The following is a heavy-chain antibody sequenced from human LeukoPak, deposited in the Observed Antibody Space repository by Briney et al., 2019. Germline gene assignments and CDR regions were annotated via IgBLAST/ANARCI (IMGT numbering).Heavy chain of an antibody. D-gene: IGHD3-3*01. V-gene: IGHV3-23*01. J-gene: IGHJ4*02. Sequence: XXXXXXLEWVSAISGSGGXTYYADSVKGRFTISRDNSKNTLYLQMNSLRAEDTAVYYCANPPLVLGGKKYYDFWSGYYPFRDYYFDLWGQGTLVTVSS. CDR2: ISGSGGXT. CDR3: ANPPLVLGGKKYYDFWSGYYPFRDYYFDL.